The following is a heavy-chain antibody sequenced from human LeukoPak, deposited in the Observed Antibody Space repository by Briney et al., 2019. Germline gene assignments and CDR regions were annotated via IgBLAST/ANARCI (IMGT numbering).Heavy chain of an antibody. CDR3: ARRPGAVAGDDY. CDR2: TRNKANSYTT. Sequence: GGSLRLSCAASGFTFSDHYMDWVRQAPGKGLEWVGRTRNKANSYTTEYAASVKGRLTISRDDSKNSLYLQMNSLKTEDTAVYYCARRPGAVAGDDYWGQGTLVTVSS. J-gene: IGHJ4*02. V-gene: IGHV3-72*01. CDR1: GFTFSDHY. D-gene: IGHD6-19*01.